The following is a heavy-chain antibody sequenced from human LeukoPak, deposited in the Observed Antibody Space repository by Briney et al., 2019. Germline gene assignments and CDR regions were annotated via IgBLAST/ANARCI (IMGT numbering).Heavy chain of an antibody. CDR1: GSTFSTYA. Sequence: SVKVSCKASGSTFSTYAFNWVRQAPGQGLEWMGGIIPIFGTANYAQKFQGRVTITADESTSTAYMELSSLRSEDTAVYYCASSMIVVVTAYYFDYWGQGTLVTVSS. CDR2: IIPIFGTA. CDR3: ASSMIVVVTAYYFDY. D-gene: IGHD3-22*01. V-gene: IGHV1-69*13. J-gene: IGHJ4*02.